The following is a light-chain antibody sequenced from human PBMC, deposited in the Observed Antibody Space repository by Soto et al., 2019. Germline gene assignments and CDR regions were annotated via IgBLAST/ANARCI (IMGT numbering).Light chain of an antibody. V-gene: IGKV1-27*01. Sequence: DIQMTQSPSSLSASLGDRVTITCRASQGIKKYVAWYQHKPGKVPKLLIYAASSLQSGVPSRFSGSGSGTDFTLTISSLQPEDVATYYCQKYDTVPWAFGQGNKVDIK. J-gene: IGKJ1*01. CDR3: QKYDTVPWA. CDR1: QGIKKY. CDR2: AAS.